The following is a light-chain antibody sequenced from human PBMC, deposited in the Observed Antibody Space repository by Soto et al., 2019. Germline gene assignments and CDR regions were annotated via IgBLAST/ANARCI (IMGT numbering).Light chain of an antibody. V-gene: IGLV1-36*01. CDR2: YDD. CDR3: AVWDDSLNGVV. CDR1: RSNVGNNA. Sequence: QSVLTQPPSVSEAPRQRVTISCSGSRSNVGNNAVNWYQQLPGKAPKLLLYYDDLLPSGVSDRFSGSESDTSASLAISGLQSEDEADYYCAVWDDSLNGVVFGGGTKLTVL. J-gene: IGLJ3*02.